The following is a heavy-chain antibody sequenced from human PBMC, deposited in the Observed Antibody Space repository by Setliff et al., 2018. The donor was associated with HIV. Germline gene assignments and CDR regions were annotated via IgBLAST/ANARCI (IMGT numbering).Heavy chain of an antibody. V-gene: IGHV4-31*03. J-gene: IGHJ3*02. CDR1: GVSIVTGGFY. CDR2: VYYTGKT. D-gene: IGHD2-15*01. CDR3: ARDLHANWHVVDI. Sequence: SETLSLTCSVSGVSIVTGGFYYNWIRHHPGTGLEWIGTVYYTGKTYYNPSLQSRLTMSADTSKNQLCLKINSVTAADTAVYFCARDLHANWHVVDIWGPGTMVTVSS.